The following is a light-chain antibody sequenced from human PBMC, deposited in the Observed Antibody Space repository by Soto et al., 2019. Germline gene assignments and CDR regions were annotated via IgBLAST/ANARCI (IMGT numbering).Light chain of an antibody. CDR2: DVS. CDR1: QGIRGA. J-gene: IGKJ5*01. CDR3: QQFNSYPIT. V-gene: IGKV1-13*02. Sequence: AIQLTQSPSSLSASVGDRVTITCRASQGIRGALALYQQRPGKPPKMLIYDVSKLERGVPSRFSGSDSGTHFTLTISSLQAEDFATYYCQQFNSYPITFGQGTRLEIK.